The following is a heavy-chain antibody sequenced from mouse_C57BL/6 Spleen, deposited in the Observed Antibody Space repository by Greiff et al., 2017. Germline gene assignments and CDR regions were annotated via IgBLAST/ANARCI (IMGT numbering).Heavy chain of an antibody. CDR2: ITYDGSN. Sequence: EVQLQQSGPGLVKPSQSLSLTCSVTGYSITSGYYWNWIRQFPGNKLEWMGSITYDGSNNYNPSLKNRISIPLDTSKNQFFLKLKSVTTEDTATDESAGGGTTGVADWYFDVWGTGTTVTVSS. J-gene: IGHJ1*03. CDR1: GYSITSGYY. D-gene: IGHD1-1*01. V-gene: IGHV3-6*01. CDR3: AGGGTTGVADWYFDV.